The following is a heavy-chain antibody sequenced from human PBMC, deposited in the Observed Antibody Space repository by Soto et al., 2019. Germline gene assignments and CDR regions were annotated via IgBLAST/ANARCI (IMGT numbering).Heavy chain of an antibody. CDR1: GSTFTGYY. CDR2: ISPDSGET. Sequence: ASVKVSCKDSGSTFTGYYMHWVRQAPGQGLEWMGWISPDSGETNQAQKFQGRVTMTRDTSISTAYMELSSLTSDDTAVYYCVTGYSTRWYWFDPWGQGTLVTVSS. J-gene: IGHJ5*02. V-gene: IGHV1-2*02. CDR3: VTGYSTRWYWFDP. D-gene: IGHD2-15*01.